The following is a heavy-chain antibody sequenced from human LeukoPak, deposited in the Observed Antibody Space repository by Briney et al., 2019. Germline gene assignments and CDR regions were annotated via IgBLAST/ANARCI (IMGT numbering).Heavy chain of an antibody. CDR3: TRELASWSHSIVDLFDP. Sequence: GASVKVSCKASGYTFSSSAFTWVRQAPGQGLEWMGWISVTDGKAKYAEKLQDRITMTTATSTNPAYMELRSLRSDDTAIYYCTRELASWSHSIVDLFDPWGQGTLVTVSS. D-gene: IGHD2-15*01. V-gene: IGHV1-18*01. CDR2: ISVTDGKA. CDR1: GYTFSSSA. J-gene: IGHJ5*02.